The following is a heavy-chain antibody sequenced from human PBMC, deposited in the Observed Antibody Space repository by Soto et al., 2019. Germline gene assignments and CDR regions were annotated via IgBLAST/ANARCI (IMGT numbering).Heavy chain of an antibody. CDR2: IYYSGTT. Sequence: SETLSLTCTVSGGSVNSGGSYWSWIRHHPGKGLEWIGSIYYSGTTFYSPSLKSRVSISLDASKNQFSLNLASVTAADTAVYYCAREKGDFWSGYYHDNWFDPWGQGTLVTVSS. D-gene: IGHD3-3*01. V-gene: IGHV4-31*03. CDR1: GGSVNSGGSY. CDR3: AREKGDFWSGYYHDNWFDP. J-gene: IGHJ5*02.